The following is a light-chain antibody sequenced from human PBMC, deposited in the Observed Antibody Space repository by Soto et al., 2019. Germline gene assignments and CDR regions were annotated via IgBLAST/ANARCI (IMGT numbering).Light chain of an antibody. CDR2: RNN. CDR3: ATWDDSLSAVL. CDR1: SSNIGTNY. J-gene: IGLJ2*01. Sequence: QSVLTQPPSASGTPGQRVTISCSGSSSNIGTNYVYWYQQLPGTAPKLLIFRNNHRPSGVPDRFSGSKSGTSGSLAISGLRSEDEADYYCATWDDSLSAVLFGGGTKLTVL. V-gene: IGLV1-47*01.